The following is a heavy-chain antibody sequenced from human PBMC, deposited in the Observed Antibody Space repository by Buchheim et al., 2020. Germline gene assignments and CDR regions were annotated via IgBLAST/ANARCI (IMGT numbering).Heavy chain of an antibody. J-gene: IGHJ6*02. V-gene: IGHV1-69*04. CDR1: GGTFSSYA. CDR2: IIPILGIA. CDR3: ARVEFGYCSSTSCYVPSGMDV. D-gene: IGHD2-2*01. Sequence: QVQLVQSGAEVKKPGSSVKVSCKASGGTFSSYAISWVRQAPGQGLEWMGRIIPILGIANYAQKFQGRVTITEDKSTSTAYMELSSLRSEDTAVYYCARVEFGYCSSTSCYVPSGMDVWGQGTT.